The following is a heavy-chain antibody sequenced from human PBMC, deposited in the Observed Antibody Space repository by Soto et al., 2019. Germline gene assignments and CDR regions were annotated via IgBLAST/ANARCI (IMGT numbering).Heavy chain of an antibody. CDR2: IYPGDSYT. V-gene: IGHV5-51*01. J-gene: IGHJ3*02. CDR1: GYTFSSNW. CDR3: ARQSGGYYLNGLDI. D-gene: IGHD3-22*01. Sequence: GESLKISCQTSGYTFSSNWIGWVRQMPGKGLEWMGIIYPGDSYTNYSPSFQGHVTISADKSISTAYLQWSSLKASDTAMYYCARQSGGYYLNGLDIWGQGTMVTVSS.